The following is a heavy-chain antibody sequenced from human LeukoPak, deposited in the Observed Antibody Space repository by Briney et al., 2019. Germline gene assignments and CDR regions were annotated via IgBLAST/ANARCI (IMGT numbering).Heavy chain of an antibody. V-gene: IGHV5-51*01. CDR3: ARRSSSGTRGPGDMDV. D-gene: IGHD6-25*01. CDR1: GYSFTSYW. CDR2: IYPGDSDT. Sequence: GESLKISCKGSGYSFTSYWIGWVRQMPGKGLEWMGIIYPGDSDTRYSPSFQGQVTISADKSISTAYLQWSSLKASDTAMYYCARRSSSGTRGPGDMDVWGKGTTVTVSS. J-gene: IGHJ6*03.